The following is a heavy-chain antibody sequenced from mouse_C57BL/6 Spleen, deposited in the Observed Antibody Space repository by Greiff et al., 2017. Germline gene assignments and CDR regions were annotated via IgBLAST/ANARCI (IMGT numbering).Heavy chain of an antibody. CDR1: GYTFTSYW. CDR2: IDPSDSET. V-gene: IGHV1-52*01. D-gene: IGHD2-3*01. CDR3: ARRGYYLFDY. Sequence: VQLQQPGAELVRPGSSVKLSCKASGYTFTSYWMHWVKQRPIQGLEWIGDIDPSDSETHYNQKFKDKATLTVDKSSSTAYMQLSSLTSEDSAVYYCARRGYYLFDYWGQGTTLTVSS. J-gene: IGHJ2*01.